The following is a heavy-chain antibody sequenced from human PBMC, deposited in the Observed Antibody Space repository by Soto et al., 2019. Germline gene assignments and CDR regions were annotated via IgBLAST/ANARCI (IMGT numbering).Heavy chain of an antibody. CDR1: GDSVSSNSAA. Sequence: PSQTLSLTCAISGDSVSSNSAAWNWIRQSPSRGLEWLGRTYYRSKWYNDYAVSVKSRITINPDTSKNQFSLQLNSVTAADTAVYYCARVRGVATIVYYYGMDVWGQGTTVTVSS. J-gene: IGHJ6*02. CDR3: ARVRGVATIVYYYGMDV. CDR2: TYYRSKWYN. D-gene: IGHD5-12*01. V-gene: IGHV6-1*01.